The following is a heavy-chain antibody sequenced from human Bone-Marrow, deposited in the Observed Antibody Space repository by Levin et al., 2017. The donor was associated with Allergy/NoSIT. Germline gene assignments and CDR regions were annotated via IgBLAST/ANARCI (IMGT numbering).Heavy chain of an antibody. CDR1: AYTFTAHH. CDR2: LNPKSGDT. D-gene: IGHD2-8*02. J-gene: IGHJ3*02. CDR3: ARVALGSCTAGSCSAFDI. Sequence: ASVKVSCKASAYTFTAHHVNWVRQAPGQGLDWVGRLNPKSGDTSYAQKFQGRVTMTRDTPSSTVHMELSGLRPDDTAVYYCARVALGSCTAGSCSAFDIWGQGTVVTVSA. V-gene: IGHV1-2*06.